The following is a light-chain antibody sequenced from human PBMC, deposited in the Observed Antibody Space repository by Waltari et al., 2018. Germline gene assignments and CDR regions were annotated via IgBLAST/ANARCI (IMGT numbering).Light chain of an antibody. CDR3: QQYYGPPYT. V-gene: IGKV4-1*01. J-gene: IGKJ2*01. Sequence: DIVMTQSPDSLAVSLGERATINCKSSQSILYSSNNKNRLAWYQQKPGQPPNLLIDWASTRESGVPDRFSGSGSGTDFTLTISSLQAEDVAFYYCQQYYGPPYTFGQGTKLEIK. CDR2: WAS. CDR1: QSILYSSNNKNR.